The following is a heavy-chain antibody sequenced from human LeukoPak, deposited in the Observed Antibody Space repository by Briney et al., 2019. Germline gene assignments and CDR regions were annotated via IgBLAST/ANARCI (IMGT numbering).Heavy chain of an antibody. Sequence: GASVKVSCKASGYTFTSYGISWVRQAPGQGLEWMGWVSAYNGNTNYAQKLQGRVTMTTDTSTSTAYMELRSLRSDDTAVYYCARDLVPAAMWGYYYYGMDVWGQGTTVTVSS. CDR1: GYTFTSYG. D-gene: IGHD2-2*01. CDR2: VSAYNGNT. CDR3: ARDLVPAAMWGYYYYGMDV. J-gene: IGHJ6*02. V-gene: IGHV1-18*01.